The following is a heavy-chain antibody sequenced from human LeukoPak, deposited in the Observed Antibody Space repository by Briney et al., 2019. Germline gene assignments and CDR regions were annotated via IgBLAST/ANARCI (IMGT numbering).Heavy chain of an antibody. CDR3: ARDYDILTGYYPLDY. CDR2: INPNSGGT. V-gene: IGHV1-2*02. J-gene: IGHJ4*02. CDR1: GDTFTGYH. D-gene: IGHD3-9*01. Sequence: GASVKVSCKASGDTFTGYHMHWVRQAPGQGLEWMGWINPNSGGTNYAQKFQGRVTMTRDTSISTAYMELSRLRSDDTAVYYCARDYDILTGYYPLDYWGQGTLVTVSS.